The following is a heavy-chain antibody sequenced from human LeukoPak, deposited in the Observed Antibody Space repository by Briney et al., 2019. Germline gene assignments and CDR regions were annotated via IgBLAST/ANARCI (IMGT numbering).Heavy chain of an antibody. D-gene: IGHD6-13*01. CDR1: GGSFSNYA. V-gene: IGHV1-69*04. Sequence: SVKVSCKASGGSFSNYAFSWVRQAPGQGLEWMGRITPIVDIATYIQKFQGRVTITANKFTSTAYMELSSLTPEDTAVYYCAKDFSYSSSWGGGDYWGQGTLVTASS. CDR3: AKDFSYSSSWGGGDY. CDR2: ITPIVDIA. J-gene: IGHJ4*02.